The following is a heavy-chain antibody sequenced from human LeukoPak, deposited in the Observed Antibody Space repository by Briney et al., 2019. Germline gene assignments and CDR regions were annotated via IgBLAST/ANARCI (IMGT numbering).Heavy chain of an antibody. D-gene: IGHD4-11*01. J-gene: IGHJ4*02. CDR3: AKDITPSSKSGYFDY. Sequence: GGSLRLSCAASGFTFDDYTMHWVRQAPGKGLEWGSLISWDGGSTYYAYSLKGRFTISRDNSKNSLYLKMNSLRTEDTALYYCAKDITPSSKSGYFDYWGQGTLVTVSS. CDR1: GFTFDDYT. CDR2: ISWDGGST. V-gene: IGHV3-43*01.